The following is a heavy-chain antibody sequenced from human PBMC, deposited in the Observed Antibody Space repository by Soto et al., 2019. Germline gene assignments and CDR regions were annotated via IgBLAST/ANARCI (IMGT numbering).Heavy chain of an antibody. J-gene: IGHJ4*02. Sequence: GGSLRLSCAASGFTFSSYAMSWVRQAPGKGLEWVSAISGSGGSTYYADSVKGRFTISRDNSKNTLYLQMNSLRAEDTAVYYCAKGSYGRVEEYYFDYWGQGTLVTVSS. CDR1: GFTFSSYA. D-gene: IGHD3-10*02. CDR3: AKGSYGRVEEYYFDY. V-gene: IGHV3-23*01. CDR2: ISGSGGST.